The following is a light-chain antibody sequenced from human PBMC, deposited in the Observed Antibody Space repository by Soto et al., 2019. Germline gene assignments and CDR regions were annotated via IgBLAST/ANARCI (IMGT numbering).Light chain of an antibody. Sequence: EIVLTQSPATLSLFPGERATLSCRASQSVRTYLAWYQHKPGQAPRLLISNASNRATGIPARFSGSGSGTDFTLTISSLEAEDFAVYYCRQRSNWPRSFGGGTKVEIK. J-gene: IGKJ4*01. V-gene: IGKV3-11*01. CDR1: QSVRTY. CDR2: NAS. CDR3: RQRSNWPRS.